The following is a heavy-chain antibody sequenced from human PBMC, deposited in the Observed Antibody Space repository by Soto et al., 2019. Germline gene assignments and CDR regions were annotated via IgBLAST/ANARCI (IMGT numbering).Heavy chain of an antibody. CDR3: TTDPGLTTDAFDI. D-gene: IGHD4-4*01. CDR1: GFPLINAW. V-gene: IGHV3-15*01. CDR2: IKSKTDGGTT. J-gene: IGHJ3*02. Sequence: PGGSLSLSCAASGFPLINAWMSWVRQATGKGLEWVGRIKSKTDGGTTDYAAPVKGRFTISRDDSKNTLYLQMNSLKTEDTAVYYCTTDPGLTTDAFDIWGQGTMVTVSS.